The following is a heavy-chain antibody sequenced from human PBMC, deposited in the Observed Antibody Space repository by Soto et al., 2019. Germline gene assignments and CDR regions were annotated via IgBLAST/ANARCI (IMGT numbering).Heavy chain of an antibody. CDR3: ARVTVRGVNDY. D-gene: IGHD3-10*01. V-gene: IGHV1-69*02. J-gene: IGHJ4*02. CDR2: IIPILGIA. Sequence: QVQLVQSGAEVKKPGSSVKVSCKASGGTFSSYTISWVRQAPGQGLEWMGRIIPILGIANYAQKFQGRVTITADKSTSTAYMALSSLRSEDTAVYYCARVTVRGVNDYWGQGTLVTVSS. CDR1: GGTFSSYT.